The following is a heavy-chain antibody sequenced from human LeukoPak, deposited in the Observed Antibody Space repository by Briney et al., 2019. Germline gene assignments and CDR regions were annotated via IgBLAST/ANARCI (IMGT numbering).Heavy chain of an antibody. CDR2: FDPEDGET. CDR1: GYTLTELS. CDR3: ATVIFDSAFDI. V-gene: IGHV1-24*01. J-gene: IGHJ3*02. D-gene: IGHD3/OR15-3a*01. Sequence: ASVKVSCKVSGYTLTELSMHWVRQAPGKGLEWMGGFDPEDGETIYAQKFQGRVTMTEDTSTGTAYMELRGLRSEDTAVYYCATVIFDSAFDIWGQGTMVTVSS.